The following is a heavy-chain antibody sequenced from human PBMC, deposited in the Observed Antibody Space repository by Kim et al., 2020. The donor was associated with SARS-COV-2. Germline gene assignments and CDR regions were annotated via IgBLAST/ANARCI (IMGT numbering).Heavy chain of an antibody. J-gene: IGHJ6*02. D-gene: IGHD3-10*01. V-gene: IGHV6-1*01. CDR1: GDSVSSNSAA. Sequence: SQTLSLTCAISGDSVSSNSAAWNWIRQSPSRGLEWLGRTYYRSKWYNDYAVSVKSRITINPDTSKNQFSLQLNSVTPEDTAVYYCARGDTMVRGGGYYYGMDVWGQGTTVTVSS. CDR2: TYYRSKWYN. CDR3: ARGDTMVRGGGYYYGMDV.